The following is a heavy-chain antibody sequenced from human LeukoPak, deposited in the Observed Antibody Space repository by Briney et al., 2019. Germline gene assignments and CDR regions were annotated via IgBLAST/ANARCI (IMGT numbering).Heavy chain of an antibody. J-gene: IGHJ4*02. CDR2: INHSGST. D-gene: IGHD1-7*01. CDR1: GGSFSGYY. CDR3: ARGDNWNFVLDY. V-gene: IGHV4-34*01. Sequence: SETLSLTCAVYGGSFSGYYWSWIRQPPGKGLEWIGEINHSGSTYYNPSLKSRVTISVDRSKNQFSLKLSSVTAADTAVYYCARGDNWNFVLDYWGQGTLVTVSS.